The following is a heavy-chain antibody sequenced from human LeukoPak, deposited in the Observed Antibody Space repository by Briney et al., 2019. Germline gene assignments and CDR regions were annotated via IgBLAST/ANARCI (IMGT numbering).Heavy chain of an antibody. Sequence: GGSLRLSCAASGFTFEDYGMHWVRHVPGKGLEWVSGLSSDSNHIDYADSVKGRFTISRDNANNYLYLQMNSLRPEDTGLYYCVRSRVRGDPFDPWGQGALVTVSS. J-gene: IGHJ5*02. V-gene: IGHV3-9*01. CDR2: LSSDSNHI. D-gene: IGHD3-10*01. CDR1: GFTFEDYG. CDR3: VRSRVRGDPFDP.